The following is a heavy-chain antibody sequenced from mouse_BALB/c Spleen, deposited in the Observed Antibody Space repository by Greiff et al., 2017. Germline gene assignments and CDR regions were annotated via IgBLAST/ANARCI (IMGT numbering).Heavy chain of an antibody. CDR2: ISNGGGST. Sequence: EVQLKESGGGLVQPGGSLKLSCAASGFTFSSYTMSWVRQTPEKRLEWVAYISNGGGSTYYPDTVKGRFTISRDNAKNTLYLQMSSLKSEDTAMYYCAYYYGSSPFAYWGQGTLVTVSA. CDR3: AYYYGSSPFAY. D-gene: IGHD1-1*01. J-gene: IGHJ3*01. CDR1: GFTFSSYT. V-gene: IGHV5-12-2*01.